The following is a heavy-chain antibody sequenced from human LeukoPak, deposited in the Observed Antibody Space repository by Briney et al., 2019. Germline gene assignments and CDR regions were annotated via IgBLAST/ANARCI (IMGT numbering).Heavy chain of an antibody. CDR2: IYYSGST. CDR3: AREYELTGDAFDI. CDR1: GGSITNYY. J-gene: IGHJ3*02. Sequence: PSETLSLTCTVSGGSITNYYWGWIRQPPGKGLEWIGYIYYSGSTNYNPSLKSRVTISGDTSKNQFSLKLTSVTAADTAVYYCAREYELTGDAFDIWGQGTKVTVSS. D-gene: IGHD7-27*01. V-gene: IGHV4-59*01.